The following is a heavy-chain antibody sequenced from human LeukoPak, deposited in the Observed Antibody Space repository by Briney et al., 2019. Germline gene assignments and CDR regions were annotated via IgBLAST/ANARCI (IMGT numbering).Heavy chain of an antibody. CDR1: GYSFTSYW. D-gene: IGHD3-22*01. CDR3: ARRGYYYDSNGQGGFDY. J-gene: IGHJ4*02. V-gene: IGHV5-51*01. Sequence: GESLKISCKTSGYSFTSYWIGWVRQMPGKGLEWMGIIYPGDSDTRYSPSFQGQVTISADRSISTAYLQWSSLKASDTAMYYCARRGYYYDSNGQGGFDYWGQGTLVTVSS. CDR2: IYPGDSDT.